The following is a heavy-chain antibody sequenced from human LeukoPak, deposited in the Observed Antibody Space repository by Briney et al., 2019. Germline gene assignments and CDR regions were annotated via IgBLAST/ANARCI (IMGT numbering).Heavy chain of an antibody. CDR2: INHSGST. J-gene: IGHJ5*02. D-gene: IGHD6-19*01. V-gene: IGHV4-34*01. CDR3: ARYYLQLLGRSTNWFDP. Sequence: SETLSLTCAVYGGSFSGYYWSWIRQPPGKGLEWIGEINHSGSTNYNPSLKSRVTISVDTSKSQVSLKLRSVTAADTAVYYCARYYLQLLGRSTNWFDPWGQGTLVTVSS. CDR1: GGSFSGYY.